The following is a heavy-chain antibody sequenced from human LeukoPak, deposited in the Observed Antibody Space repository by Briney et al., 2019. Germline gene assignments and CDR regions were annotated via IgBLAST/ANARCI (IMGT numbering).Heavy chain of an antibody. V-gene: IGHV4-59*01. J-gene: IGHJ6*03. Sequence: SETLSLTCTVSGGSISSYYWSWIRQPPGKGLEWIGYIYYSGSTNYNSSLKSRVTISVDTSKNQFSLKLSSVTAADTAVYYCARANDSGYYYYYMDVWGKGTTVTISS. CDR1: GGSISSYY. CDR3: ARANDSGYYYYYMDV. CDR2: IYYSGST. D-gene: IGHD3-10*01.